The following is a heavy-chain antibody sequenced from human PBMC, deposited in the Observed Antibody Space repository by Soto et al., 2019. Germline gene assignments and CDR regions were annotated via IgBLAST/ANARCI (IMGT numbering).Heavy chain of an antibody. CDR1: GYTLTELS. J-gene: IGHJ5*02. CDR2: FDPEDGET. CDR3: ATERDSSGYYPNWFDP. V-gene: IGHV1-24*01. D-gene: IGHD3-22*01. Sequence: AASVKVSCKVSGYTLTELSMHWVRQAPGKGLEWMGGFDPEDGETIYAQKFQGRVTMTEDTSTDTAYMELSSLRSEDTAVYYCATERDSSGYYPNWFDPWGQGTLVTVSS.